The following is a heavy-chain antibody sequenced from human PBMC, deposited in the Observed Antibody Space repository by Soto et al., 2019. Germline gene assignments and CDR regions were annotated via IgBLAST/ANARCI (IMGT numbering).Heavy chain of an antibody. CDR1: GGLFSSYP. D-gene: IGHD3-22*01. CDR2: IIPVFQTA. V-gene: IGHV1-69*13. Sequence: SVKVSCKASGGLFSSYPISWVRQVPGQGLEWMGGIIPVFQTAYYTQRLQGRVTITADESTNTAYMELSSLRSEDTAIYYCPRGGSGYTWFNEFWGQGTLVTVSS. CDR3: PRGGSGYTWFNEF. J-gene: IGHJ4*02.